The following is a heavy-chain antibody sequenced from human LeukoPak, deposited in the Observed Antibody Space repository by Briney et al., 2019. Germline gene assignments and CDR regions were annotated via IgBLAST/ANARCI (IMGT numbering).Heavy chain of an antibody. CDR1: GGTFSSYA. J-gene: IGHJ6*02. V-gene: IGHV1-69*04. D-gene: IGHD2-8*01. CDR2: IIPILGIA. Sequence: GSSVKVSCKASGGTFSSYAISWVRQAPGQGLEWMGRIIPILGIANYAQKFQGRVTITADKSTSTAYMELSSLRSEDTAVYYCAREQKWDYGMDVWGQGTTVTVSS. CDR3: AREQKWDYGMDV.